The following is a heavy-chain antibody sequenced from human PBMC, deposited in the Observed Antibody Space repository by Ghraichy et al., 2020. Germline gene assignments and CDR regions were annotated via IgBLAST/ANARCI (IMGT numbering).Heavy chain of an antibody. J-gene: IGHJ4*02. Sequence: SETLSLTCTVSGGSISSGGYYWSWIRQHPGKGLEWIGNIYYSGSTYYNPSLKSRVTISVDTSKNQFSLKLSSVTAADTAVYYCASGEGTPRFGELPFGYWGQGTLVTVSS. CDR1: GGSISSGGYY. D-gene: IGHD3-10*01. V-gene: IGHV4-31*03. CDR3: ASGEGTPRFGELPFGY. CDR2: IYYSGST.